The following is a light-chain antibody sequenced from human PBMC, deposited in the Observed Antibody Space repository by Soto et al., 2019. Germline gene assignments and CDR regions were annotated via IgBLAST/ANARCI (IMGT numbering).Light chain of an antibody. Sequence: QSVLTQPDSVSGSPLQSITISCTGTSSDVGGYNYVSWYQQHPGKAPKFMIYDVSNRPSGVSNRFSGSKSGNTASLTISGLQAEDEADYYCSSYTTSNTRQIVFGSGTKVTFL. CDR2: DVS. CDR3: SSYTTSNTRQIV. J-gene: IGLJ1*01. CDR1: SSDVGGYNY. V-gene: IGLV2-14*01.